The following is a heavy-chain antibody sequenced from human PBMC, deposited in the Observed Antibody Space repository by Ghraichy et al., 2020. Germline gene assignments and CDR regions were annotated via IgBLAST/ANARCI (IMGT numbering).Heavy chain of an antibody. CDR1: GFTVSSSY. D-gene: IGHD3-22*01. J-gene: IGHJ4*02. CDR2: IYSGGST. Sequence: GESLNISCAASGFTVSSSYMGWVRQAPGKGLEWVSVIYSGGSTYYADSVKGRFTISRDNSKNTLYLQMNSLRAEDTAVYYCARDRGDYDTNGYPITYFFYWGQGNLVTVSA. V-gene: IGHV3-53*01. CDR3: ARDRGDYDTNGYPITYFFY.